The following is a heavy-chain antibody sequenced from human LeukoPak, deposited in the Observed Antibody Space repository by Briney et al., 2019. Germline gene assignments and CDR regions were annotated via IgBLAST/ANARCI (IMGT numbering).Heavy chain of an antibody. CDR2: NYTGGST. D-gene: IGHD3-3*01. V-gene: IGHV4-61*02. CDR3: ARDVYDFWSGYYD. J-gene: IGHJ4*02. Sequence: SETLSLTCTVSGGSISSGAYYYNWIRQPAGKGLEWIERNYTGGSTNYNPSLKSRLTISVDTSKNQFSLKLSSVTAADTAVYYCARDVYDFWSGYYDWGPGTLVTVSS. CDR1: GGSISSGAYY.